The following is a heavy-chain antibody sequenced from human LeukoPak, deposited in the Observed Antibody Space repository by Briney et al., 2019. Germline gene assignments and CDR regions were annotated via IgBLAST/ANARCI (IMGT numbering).Heavy chain of an antibody. D-gene: IGHD6-13*01. CDR3: TTAGYSSSWYHYQRVY. J-gene: IGHJ4*02. Sequence: PGGSLRLSCAASGFTFSNAWMSWVRQAPGKGLEWVGRIKSKTDGGTTDYAAPVKGRFTISRDDSKNTLYLQMNSLKTEDTAVYYCTTAGYSSSWYHYQRVYWGQGTLVTVSS. CDR2: IKSKTDGGTT. CDR1: GFTFSNAW. V-gene: IGHV3-15*01.